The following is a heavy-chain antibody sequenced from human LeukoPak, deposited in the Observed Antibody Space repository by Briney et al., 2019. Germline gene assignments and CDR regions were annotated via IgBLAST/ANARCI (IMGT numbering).Heavy chain of an antibody. J-gene: IGHJ4*02. V-gene: IGHV3-21*01. CDR2: ISSSSSYI. CDR3: ARDKVGECSSTSCYS. D-gene: IGHD2-2*02. CDR1: GFTFSSYA. Sequence: GGSLRLSCAASGFTFSSYAMNWVRQAPGKGLEWVSSISSSSSYIYYADSVKGRFTISRDNAKNSLYLQMNSLRAEDTAVYYCARDKVGECSSTSCYSWGQGTLVTVSS.